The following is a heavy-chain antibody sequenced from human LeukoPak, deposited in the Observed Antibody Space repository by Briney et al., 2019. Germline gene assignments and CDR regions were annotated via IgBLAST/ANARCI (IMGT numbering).Heavy chain of an antibody. J-gene: IGHJ4*02. CDR2: IKQGGSEK. Sequence: QAGGSLRLSCAASGFTFSSHWMTWVRQAPGKGLEWVANIKQGGSEKHYVDSVKGRFTISRDDAENSLYLQMNSLTVEGTAVYYCAREARGSGGKDYWGQGTLVTVSS. CDR3: AREARGSGGKDY. CDR1: GFTFSSHW. D-gene: IGHD4-23*01. V-gene: IGHV3-7*05.